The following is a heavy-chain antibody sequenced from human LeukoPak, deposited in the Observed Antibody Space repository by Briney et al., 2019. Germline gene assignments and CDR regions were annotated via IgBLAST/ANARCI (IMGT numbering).Heavy chain of an antibody. J-gene: IGHJ4*02. Sequence: SETLSLTCTVSGGSISSSSYYWGWIRQPPGKGLEWIGSIYYSGSTYYNPSLKSRVAISVDTSKNQFSLKLSSVTAADTAVYYCARTYSGSYYVLFDYWGQGTLVTVSS. V-gene: IGHV4-39*07. D-gene: IGHD1-26*01. CDR2: IYYSGST. CDR1: GGSISSSSYY. CDR3: ARTYSGSYYVLFDY.